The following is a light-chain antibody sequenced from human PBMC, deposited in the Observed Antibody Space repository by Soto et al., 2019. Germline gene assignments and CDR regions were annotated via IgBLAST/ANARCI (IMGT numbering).Light chain of an antibody. Sequence: QSVLTQPASVSGSPGQSITISCTGTSSDVGGYNYVSWYQLHPGKAPKLMVYEVSYRPSGVSSRFSGSKSANTASLTISGLQAEDEADYYCSSYARSTAYVFGTGTRSPS. CDR1: SSDVGGYNY. CDR2: EVS. V-gene: IGLV2-14*01. J-gene: IGLJ1*01. CDR3: SSYARSTAYV.